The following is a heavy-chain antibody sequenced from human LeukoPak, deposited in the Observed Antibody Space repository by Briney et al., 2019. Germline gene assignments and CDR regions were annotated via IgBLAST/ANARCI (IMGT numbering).Heavy chain of an antibody. CDR1: DDSISSGAYY. V-gene: IGHV4-30-2*03. J-gene: IGHJ6*03. CDR2: ISHSGST. D-gene: IGHD2-15*01. Sequence: KTSETLSLTCTVSDDSISSGAYYWTWIRQPPGKGLEWFGYISHSGSTYYNPSLKSRVTISVDTSKNQFSLKLSSVTAADTAVYYCARLTGWWQLSYYYMDVWGKGTTVTVSS. CDR3: ARLTGWWQLSYYYMDV.